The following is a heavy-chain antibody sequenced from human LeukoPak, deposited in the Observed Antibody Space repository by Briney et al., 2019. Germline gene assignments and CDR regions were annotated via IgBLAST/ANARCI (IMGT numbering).Heavy chain of an antibody. CDR3: ARGVRGN. J-gene: IGHJ4*02. CDR2: INHSGST. D-gene: IGHD2-15*01. V-gene: IGHV4-34*01. Sequence: PSETLSLTCAVYGGSFSGYYWSWIRQPPGKGLEWIGEINHSGSTNYNPSLKSRVTISVDTSKNQFSLKLSSVTAADTAVYYCARGVRGNWGQGTLVTVSS. CDR1: GGSFSGYY.